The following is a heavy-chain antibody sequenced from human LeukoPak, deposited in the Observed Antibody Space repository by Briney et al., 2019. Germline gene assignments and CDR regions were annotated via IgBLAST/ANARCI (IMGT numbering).Heavy chain of an antibody. CDR3: ARVDFGYFDY. D-gene: IGHD5-12*01. Sequence: SETLSLTCTVSGGSISSYYWSWIRQPPGKGLEWIGYIYYSGSTKYNPSLKSRVTISVDTSKNQFSLKLSSVTAADTAVYYCARVDFGYFDYWGQGTLVTVSS. J-gene: IGHJ4*02. CDR2: IYYSGST. V-gene: IGHV4-59*08. CDR1: GGSISSYY.